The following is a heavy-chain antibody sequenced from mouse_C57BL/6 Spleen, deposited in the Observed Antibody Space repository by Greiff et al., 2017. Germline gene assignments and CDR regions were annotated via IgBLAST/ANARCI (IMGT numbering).Heavy chain of an antibody. V-gene: IGHV1-36*01. CDR3: ARSPLYDGYYFYYFDD. Sequence: EVKVVESGPVLVKPGPSVKISCKASGFTFTDYYMHWVKQSHGKSLEWIGLVYPYNGGTSYNQKFKGKATLTVDTSSSTAYLGLNSLTSEDSAVYYCARSPLYDGYYFYYFDDWGKGTTLTVSS. D-gene: IGHD2-3*01. J-gene: IGHJ2*01. CDR1: GFTFTDYY. CDR2: VYPYNGGT.